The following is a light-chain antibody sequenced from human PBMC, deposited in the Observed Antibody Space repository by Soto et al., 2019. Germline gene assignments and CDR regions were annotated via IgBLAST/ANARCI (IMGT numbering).Light chain of an antibody. CDR3: QQYDNFPFT. Sequence: DIQMTQSPSSLSASVGDRVTITCQASQDIYENLNSYQQRPGKAPKFLIYGASNLEAGVPSRFSGSGSGTDFTLTISSLQPEDFATYYCQQYDNFPFTFGPGTKVDI. CDR2: GAS. J-gene: IGKJ3*01. V-gene: IGKV1-33*01. CDR1: QDIYEN.